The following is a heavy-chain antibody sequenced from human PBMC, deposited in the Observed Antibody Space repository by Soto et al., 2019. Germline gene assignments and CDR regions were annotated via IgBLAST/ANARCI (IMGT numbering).Heavy chain of an antibody. Sequence: PSVTLSVTCAVASGYISSSSWWSWVRQPPGKGLEWIGEIYHSGSTNYNPSLKSRVTISVDKSKNQFSLKLSSVTAADTAVYYCARAFVSNYYMDVWGKGTTVTVSS. CDR2: IYHSGST. CDR1: SGYISSSSW. CDR3: ARAFVSNYYMDV. J-gene: IGHJ6*03. V-gene: IGHV4-4*02.